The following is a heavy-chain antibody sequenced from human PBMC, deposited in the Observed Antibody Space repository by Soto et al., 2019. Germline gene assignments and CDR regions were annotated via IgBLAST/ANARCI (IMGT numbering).Heavy chain of an antibody. D-gene: IGHD2-2*01. Sequence: QVQLVESGGGVVQPGRSLTLSCAASGFSFSNYAMHWVRQAPGKGLEWVALISYDGNNKYYADSVKGRFTISRDNSKNTLNQKMNTVRTEDRVVFFCEKCSGTSCHWGSDYGGQGTLVTVSS. CDR3: EKCSGTSCHWGSDY. J-gene: IGHJ4*02. V-gene: IGHV3-30-3*01. CDR2: ISYDGNNK. CDR1: GFSFSNYA.